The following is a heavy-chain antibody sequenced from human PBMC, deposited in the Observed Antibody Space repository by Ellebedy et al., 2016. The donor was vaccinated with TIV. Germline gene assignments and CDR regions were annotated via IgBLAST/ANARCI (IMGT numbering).Heavy chain of an antibody. CDR3: ARDRRSGTDSPTYFFDL. D-gene: IGHD1-26*01. J-gene: IGHJ4*02. CDR2: MWFDGNNK. V-gene: IGHV3-33*01. Sequence: GESLKISXAASGFTFSNYGMHWVRQAPGKGLEWVAVMWFDGNNKYYADSLKGRFTISRDNSKNTLYLQMNSLRAEDTAFYFCARDRRSGTDSPTYFFDLWGQGTLVTVSS. CDR1: GFTFSNYG.